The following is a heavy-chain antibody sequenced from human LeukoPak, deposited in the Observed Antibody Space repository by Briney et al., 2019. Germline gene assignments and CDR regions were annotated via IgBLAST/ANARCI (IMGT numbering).Heavy chain of an antibody. V-gene: IGHV7-4-1*02. CDR1: GYTFTSYA. CDR2: INTNTGNP. Sequence: GASVKVSCKASGYTFTSYAMNWVRQAPGQGLEWMGRINTNTGNPTYAQGFTGRFVFSLDTSVSTAYLQISSLKAEDTAVYYRARQGEYYYDSSGLSTSVAYWGQGTLVTVSS. CDR3: ARQGEYYYDSSGLSTSVAY. J-gene: IGHJ4*02. D-gene: IGHD3-22*01.